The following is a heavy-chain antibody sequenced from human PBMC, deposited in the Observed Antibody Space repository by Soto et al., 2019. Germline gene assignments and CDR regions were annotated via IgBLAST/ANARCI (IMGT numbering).Heavy chain of an antibody. CDR2: LSYDGSNR. CDR1: GFTFSSYP. J-gene: IGHJ4*02. D-gene: IGHD3-22*01. CDR3: VRDWWLLHRGDFDY. Sequence: QVQLVESGGGVVQPGRSLRLSCAASGFTFSSYPMHWVRQAPGKGLEWVTLLSYDGSNRYYADSVKGRFTISRDNSKNTLYLQMNRLRDEDTSLYYCVRDWWLLHRGDFDYWGQGTLVTVS. V-gene: IGHV3-30-3*01.